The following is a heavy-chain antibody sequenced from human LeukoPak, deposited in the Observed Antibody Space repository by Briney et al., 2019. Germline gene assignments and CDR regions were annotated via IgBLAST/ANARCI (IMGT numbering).Heavy chain of an antibody. J-gene: IGHJ2*01. CDR2: IRYDGSNK. D-gene: IGHD2-2*01. V-gene: IGHV3-30*02. CDR1: GFTFSSYG. Sequence: PGGSLRLSCAASGFTFSSYGMHWVRQAPGKGLEWVAFIRYDGSNKYYADSVKGRFTISRDNSKNTLYLQMNSLRADDTAVYYCAKVDCGSTGCRRFDLWGRGALLTVSS. CDR3: AKVDCGSTGCRRFDL.